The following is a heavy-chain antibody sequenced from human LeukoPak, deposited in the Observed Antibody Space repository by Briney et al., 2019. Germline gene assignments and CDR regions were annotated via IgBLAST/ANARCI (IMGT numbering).Heavy chain of an antibody. CDR3: AWGKGSYCSDY. J-gene: IGHJ4*02. D-gene: IGHD1-26*01. CDR2: ISNSGSTI. CDR1: GFTFSDYY. Sequence: GGSLRLSCAASGFTFSDYYMSWIRQAPGKGLEWVSYISNSGSTIYYADTVKGRFTISRDNAKNSLYLQMNSLRAEDTAVYYCAWGKGSYCSDYWGEGTLVTASS. V-gene: IGHV3-11*01.